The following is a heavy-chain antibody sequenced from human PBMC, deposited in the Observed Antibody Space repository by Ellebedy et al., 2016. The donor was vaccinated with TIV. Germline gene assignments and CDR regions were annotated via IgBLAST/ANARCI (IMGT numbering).Heavy chain of an antibody. D-gene: IGHD1-26*01. Sequence: PGGSLRLSCAASGSTFSSHSMHWVRQAPGKGLEWFSYISSSSTTIYYADSVKGRFTISSSNAKNSLYLQMNSLRDEDTAVYYCARDRRWELPSDAMDVWGQGTTVIVSS. CDR2: ISSSSTTI. CDR3: ARDRRWELPSDAMDV. J-gene: IGHJ6*02. V-gene: IGHV3-48*02. CDR1: GSTFSSHS.